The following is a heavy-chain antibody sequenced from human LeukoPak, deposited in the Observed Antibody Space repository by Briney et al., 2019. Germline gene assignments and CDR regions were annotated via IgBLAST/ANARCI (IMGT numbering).Heavy chain of an antibody. Sequence: ASVKVSCKASGYIFTTYDISWVRQAPGQGLEWMGWISAYNGNTNYAQKLQGRVTMTTDTSTSTAYMELRSLRSDDTAVYYCARRRYYDYVWGSYRQGYFDYWGQGTLVTVSS. CDR1: GYIFTTYD. V-gene: IGHV1-18*01. CDR3: ARRRYYDYVWGSYRQGYFDY. CDR2: ISAYNGNT. D-gene: IGHD3-16*02. J-gene: IGHJ4*02.